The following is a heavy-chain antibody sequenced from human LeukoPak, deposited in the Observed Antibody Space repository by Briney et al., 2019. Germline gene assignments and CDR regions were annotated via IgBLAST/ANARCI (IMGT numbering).Heavy chain of an antibody. CDR1: GGSISSGGYY. Sequence: SETLSLTCTVSGGSISSGGYYWSWIRRHPGKGLEWIGYIYYSGSTYYNPSLKSRVTISVDTSKNQFSLKLSSVTAADTAVYYCAREHYDSSGYQYYFDYWGQGTLVTVSS. CDR3: AREHYDSSGYQYYFDY. CDR2: IYYSGST. D-gene: IGHD3-22*01. V-gene: IGHV4-31*03. J-gene: IGHJ4*02.